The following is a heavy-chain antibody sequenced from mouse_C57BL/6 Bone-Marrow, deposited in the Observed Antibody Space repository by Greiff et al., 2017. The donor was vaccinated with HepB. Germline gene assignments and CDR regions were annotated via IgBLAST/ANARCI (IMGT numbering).Heavy chain of an antibody. CDR2: IHPNSGST. CDR3: ARCLFTAVVAFDY. CDR1: GYTFTSYW. Sequence: VQLQQPGAELVKPGASVKLSCKASGYTFTSYWMHWVKQRPGQGLEWIGMIHPNSGSTNYNEKFKSKATLTVDKSSSTAYMQLSSLTSEDSAVYDCARCLFTAVVAFDYWGQGTTLTVSS. V-gene: IGHV1-64*01. J-gene: IGHJ2*01. D-gene: IGHD1-1*01.